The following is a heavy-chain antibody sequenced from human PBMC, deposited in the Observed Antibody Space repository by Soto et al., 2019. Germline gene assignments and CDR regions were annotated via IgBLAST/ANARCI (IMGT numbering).Heavy chain of an antibody. Sequence: QVQLVQSGAEVKKPWASVKVSCKTSGYTFTMYGINWVRQAPEQGLEWMGWISTYNGNTNSAQKFQGRVTMTTDTSTSTAYMELRSLRSDDTAVYYCARSPYTNSWYYFDYWGQGTLVTVSS. CDR3: ARSPYTNSWYYFDY. J-gene: IGHJ4*02. CDR1: GYTFTMYG. CDR2: ISTYNGNT. D-gene: IGHD6-13*01. V-gene: IGHV1-18*01.